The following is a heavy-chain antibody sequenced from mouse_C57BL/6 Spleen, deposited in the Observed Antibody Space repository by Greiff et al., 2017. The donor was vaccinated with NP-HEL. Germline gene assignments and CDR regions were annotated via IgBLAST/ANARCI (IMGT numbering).Heavy chain of an antibody. CDR1: GYSFTDYN. Sequence: VQLKQSGPELVKPGASVKISCKASGYSFTDYNMNWVKQSNGKSLEWIGVINPNYGTTSYNQKFKGKATLTVDQSSSTAYMQLNSLTSEDSAVYYCARSHSSGYRYAMDYWGQGTSVTVSS. J-gene: IGHJ4*01. V-gene: IGHV1-39*01. CDR3: ARSHSSGYRYAMDY. CDR2: INPNYGTT. D-gene: IGHD3-2*02.